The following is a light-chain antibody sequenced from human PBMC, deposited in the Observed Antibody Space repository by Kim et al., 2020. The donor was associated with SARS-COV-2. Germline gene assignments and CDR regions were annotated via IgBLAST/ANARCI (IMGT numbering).Light chain of an antibody. Sequence: EIVLTQSPATLSLSPGERATLSCRASQNIRTWLAWYQQKPGQTPRLLIYDTSNRATGIPARFSGSGSGTDFTLTISSLEPEDFAVYYCQQSTEWPRTFGQGTKVDIK. CDR1: QNIRTW. J-gene: IGKJ1*01. CDR3: QQSTEWPRT. CDR2: DTS. V-gene: IGKV3-11*01.